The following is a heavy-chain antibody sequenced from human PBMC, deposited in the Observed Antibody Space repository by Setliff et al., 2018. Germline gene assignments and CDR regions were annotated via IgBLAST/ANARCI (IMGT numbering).Heavy chain of an antibody. V-gene: IGHV4-39*01. CDR1: GGSISSGVYY. J-gene: IGHJ6*03. Sequence: ETLSLTCNVSGGSISSGVYYWAWIRQPPGKGLEWIGRIYYRGNTYYNASLKSRLTISIDTSKNQFSLKLSSVTAADTAIYYCARHDARGYYYYMDVWGEGTTVTVSS. D-gene: IGHD3-10*01. CDR2: IYYRGNT. CDR3: ARHDARGYYYYMDV.